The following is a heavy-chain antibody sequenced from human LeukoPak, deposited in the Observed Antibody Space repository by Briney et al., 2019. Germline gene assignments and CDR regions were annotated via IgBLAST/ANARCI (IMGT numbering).Heavy chain of an antibody. Sequence: GGSLRLSCAASGFAFSSYSMSWVRQAPGKGLEWVSSINVSPAYISYADSVKGRFTISRDNVKNSLYLQMNSLRAEDTAVYFCARDLNWGAGALDIWGQGTVVTVSS. J-gene: IGHJ3*02. CDR1: GFAFSSYS. CDR2: INVSPAYI. V-gene: IGHV3-21*01. CDR3: ARDLNWGAGALDI. D-gene: IGHD7-27*01.